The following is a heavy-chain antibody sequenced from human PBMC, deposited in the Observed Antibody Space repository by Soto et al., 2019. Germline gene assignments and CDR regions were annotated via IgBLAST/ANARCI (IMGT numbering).Heavy chain of an antibody. J-gene: IGHJ4*02. CDR1: GFTFSSYA. CDR2: ITGSGGSA. D-gene: IGHD6-6*01. Sequence: EVQLLESGGGLVQPGGSLRLSCAASGFTFSSYAMSWVRQAPGKGLEWVSAITGSGGSAYYADSVKGRFTISRDNPKNTVFLQMNSLRADDTAIYYCAKANAARLLSGFFDYWGQGTLVTVSS. CDR3: AKANAARLLSGFFDY. V-gene: IGHV3-23*01.